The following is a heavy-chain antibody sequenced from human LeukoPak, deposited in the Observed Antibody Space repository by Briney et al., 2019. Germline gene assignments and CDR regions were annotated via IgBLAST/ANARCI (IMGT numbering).Heavy chain of an antibody. CDR1: GDSLSSNSAA. CDR3: ARRSSACSGASCFSN. Sequence: SQTLSLTCAISGDSLSSNSAAWNWIRQSPSRGLEWLGRTFYRSRWYNDYSVSMKSRITINPDTSKNQLSLQLKFVTPEDPAVYYCARRSSACSGASCFSNWGQGTLVTVSS. CDR2: TFYRSRWYN. V-gene: IGHV6-1*01. J-gene: IGHJ4*02. D-gene: IGHD2-15*01.